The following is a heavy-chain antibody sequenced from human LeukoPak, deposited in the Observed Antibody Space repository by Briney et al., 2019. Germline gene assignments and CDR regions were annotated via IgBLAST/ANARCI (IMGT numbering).Heavy chain of an antibody. D-gene: IGHD4-17*01. CDR2: INPSGGST. J-gene: IGHJ5*02. CDR3: ARDALPGFYGDYRHWFDP. Sequence: ASVKVSCKASGYTFTSYYMHWVRQAPGQGLEGRGIINPSGGSTTYAQKFQGRVTMTRDTSTSTVYMELSSLRSEDTAVYYCARDALPGFYGDYRHWFDPWGQGTLVTVSS. V-gene: IGHV1-46*03. CDR1: GYTFTSYY.